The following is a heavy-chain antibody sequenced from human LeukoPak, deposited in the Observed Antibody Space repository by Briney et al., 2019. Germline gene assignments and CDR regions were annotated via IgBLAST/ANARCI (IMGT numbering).Heavy chain of an antibody. J-gene: IGHJ4*02. CDR2: ISGSGGDT. V-gene: IGHV3-23*01. CDR3: AKTTAGYSSGRYPGWPIDY. CDR1: GFTFRSYA. D-gene: IGHD6-19*01. Sequence: GGSLRLSCAASGFTFRSYAIYWVRAPGKGLEWVSGISGSGGDTYFADSVKGRFTISRDNTKNTVFLQMDSLRAEDTAVYYCAKTTAGYSSGRYPGWPIDYWGQGTLVTVSS.